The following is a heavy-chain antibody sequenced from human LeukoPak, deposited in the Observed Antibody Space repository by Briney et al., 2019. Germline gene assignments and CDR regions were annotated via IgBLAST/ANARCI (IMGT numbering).Heavy chain of an antibody. J-gene: IGHJ3*02. CDR2: IYYSGNA. CDR1: GGSISSYY. V-gene: IGHV4-59*08. CDR3: ARHSSGSATNDAFDI. D-gene: IGHD1-26*01. Sequence: SETLSLTCTVSGGSISSYYWSWIRQPPGKGLEWIGYIYYSGNANYNPSLRSRVTISVDTSKNQFSLKLSSVTAADTAVYYCARHSSGSATNDAFDIWGQGTMVTVSS.